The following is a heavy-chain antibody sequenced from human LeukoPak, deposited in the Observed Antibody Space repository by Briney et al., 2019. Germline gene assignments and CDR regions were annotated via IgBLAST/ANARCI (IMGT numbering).Heavy chain of an antibody. CDR2: ITPIFGTA. CDR3: ALQLPHAFDI. J-gene: IGHJ3*02. D-gene: IGHD2-2*01. Sequence: GASVKVSCKXSGGTFSSYAISWVRQAPGQGLEWMGGITPIFGTANYSQKLQGRVTITADESTSTAYMELSSLRSEDTAVYYCALQLPHAFDIWGQGTMVTVSS. V-gene: IGHV1-69*01. CDR1: GGTFSSYA.